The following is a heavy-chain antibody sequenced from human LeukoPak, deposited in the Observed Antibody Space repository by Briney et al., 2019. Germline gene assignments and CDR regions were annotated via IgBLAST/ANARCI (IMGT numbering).Heavy chain of an antibody. CDR1: GFTFSSYE. CDR2: ISSSGSTI. CDR3: ATDPTVAGTSEYFQH. D-gene: IGHD6-19*01. Sequence: GGSLRLSCAASGFTFSSYEMNWVRHAPGKGLESVSYISSSGSTIYYADSVKGRFTISRDNAKNSLYLQMNSLRAEDTAVYYCATDPTVAGTSEYFQHWGQGTLVTVSS. J-gene: IGHJ1*01. V-gene: IGHV3-48*03.